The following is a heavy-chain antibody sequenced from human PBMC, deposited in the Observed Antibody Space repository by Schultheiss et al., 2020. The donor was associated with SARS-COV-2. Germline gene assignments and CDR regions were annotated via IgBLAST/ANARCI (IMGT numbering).Heavy chain of an antibody. V-gene: IGHV5-51*01. J-gene: IGHJ3*02. D-gene: IGHD6-6*01. Sequence: GGSLRLSCKGSGYSFTSYWIGWVRQMPGKGLEWMGIIYPGDSDTRYSPSFQGQVTISADKSISIAYLQWSSLKASDTAMYYCAINLSQLDAFDIWGQGTMGTVSS. CDR1: GYSFTSYW. CDR2: IYPGDSDT. CDR3: AINLSQLDAFDI.